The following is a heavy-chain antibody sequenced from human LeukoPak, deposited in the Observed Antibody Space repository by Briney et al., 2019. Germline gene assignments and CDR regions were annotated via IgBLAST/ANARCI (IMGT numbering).Heavy chain of an antibody. D-gene: IGHD6-13*01. Sequence: GGSLRLSCAASGFTVRSNYMSWVRQAPGKGLEWVSVIYSGGSTYYADSVKGRFTISRDNSKNTLYLQMNSLRAEDTAVYYCARHSSSWYFAFDIWGQGTMVTVSS. J-gene: IGHJ3*02. CDR1: GFTVRSNY. CDR3: ARHSSSWYFAFDI. V-gene: IGHV3-53*01. CDR2: IYSGGST.